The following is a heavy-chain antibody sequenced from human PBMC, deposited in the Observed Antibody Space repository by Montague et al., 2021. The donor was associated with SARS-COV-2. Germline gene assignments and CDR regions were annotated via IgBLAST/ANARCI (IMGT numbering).Heavy chain of an antibody. J-gene: IGHJ4*02. CDR3: ASMVRAQVYYFDY. V-gene: IGHV4-39*01. CDR1: GGSICSSSYY. Sequence: SETLSLTCTVSGGSICSSSYYWGWIRQPPGKGLEWIGGIFYSGXTXYXXXXKSRVTISVDTSKNQFSLKLSSVTAADTAVYYCASMVRAQVYYFDYWGQGTLVTVSS. CDR2: IFYSGXT. D-gene: IGHD3-10*01.